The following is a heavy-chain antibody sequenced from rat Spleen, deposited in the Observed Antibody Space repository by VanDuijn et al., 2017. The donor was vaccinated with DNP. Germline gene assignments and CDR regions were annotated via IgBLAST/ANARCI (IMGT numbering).Heavy chain of an antibody. D-gene: IGHD1-7*01. J-gene: IGHJ4*01. Sequence: QVQLKESGPGLVQPSQTLSLTCTVSGFSLTNYIVTWVRQPPGKGLEWVAAISGGGNTFYNSVLKSRLSISRDTSKSQVFLKMNSLQTEDTAMYFCAGHTTGPYVLDAWGQGTSVTVSS. CDR1: GFSLTNYI. CDR2: ISGGGNT. CDR3: AGHTTGPYVLDA. V-gene: IGHV2-6*01.